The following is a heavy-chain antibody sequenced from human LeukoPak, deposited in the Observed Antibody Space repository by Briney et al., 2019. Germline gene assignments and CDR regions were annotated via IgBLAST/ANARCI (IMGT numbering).Heavy chain of an antibody. CDR1: GFTFSSYY. V-gene: IGHV3-48*03. J-gene: IGHJ4*02. CDR2: ISNSGSSI. D-gene: IGHD3-16*01. CDR3: ARGGGATYY. Sequence: AESLCLSCAVSGFTFSSYYMNWVRQAPGKGLEWLSYISNSGSSIHYADSVKGRFTISRNNAKKSLELQINSLRAEDTAVYYCARGGGATYYWGQGTLVTVSS.